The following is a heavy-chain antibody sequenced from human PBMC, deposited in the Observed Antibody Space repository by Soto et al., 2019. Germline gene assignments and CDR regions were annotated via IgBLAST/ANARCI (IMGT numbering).Heavy chain of an antibody. CDR3: AKEYRRRDSSQGVDY. V-gene: IGHV3-43D*04. CDR2: ISWDGGST. J-gene: IGHJ4*02. CDR1: GFTFDDHA. Sequence: PGGSLRLSCAASGFTFDDHAMHWVRQAPGKGLEWVSLISWDGGSTYYADSVKGRFTISRDNSKNSLYLQMNSLRAEDTALYYCAKEYRRRDSSQGVDYWGQGTRVTVS. D-gene: IGHD3-22*01.